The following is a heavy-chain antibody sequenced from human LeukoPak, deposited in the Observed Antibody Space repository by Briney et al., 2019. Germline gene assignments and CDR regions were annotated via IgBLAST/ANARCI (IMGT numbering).Heavy chain of an antibody. CDR2: ISGSSSYI. J-gene: IGHJ4*02. V-gene: IGHV3-21*01. Sequence: GGSLTLPCPPSGFTFITYSIIWVRRSPGRGLEWVSSISGSSSYIYYADSVKGRFTISRDNAKNSLYLQMNRLRAEDTAVYYCAREDNSVADYWGQGTLVTVSS. D-gene: IGHD6-25*01. CDR3: AREDNSVADY. CDR1: GFTFITYS.